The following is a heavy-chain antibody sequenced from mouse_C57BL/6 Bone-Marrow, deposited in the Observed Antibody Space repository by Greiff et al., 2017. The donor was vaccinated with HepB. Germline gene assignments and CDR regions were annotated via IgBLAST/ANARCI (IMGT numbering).Heavy chain of an antibody. CDR3: ARLDDDYYEPSAY. J-gene: IGHJ3*01. Sequence: VQLQESGAELARPGASVKMSCKASGYTFTSYTMHWVKQRPGQGLEWIGYNNPSSGYTKYNQKFKDKATLTADKSSSTAYMQLSSLTSEDSAVYYCARLDDDYYEPSAYWGQGTLVTVSA. D-gene: IGHD2-3*01. CDR2: NNPSSGYT. CDR1: GYTFTSYT. V-gene: IGHV1-4*01.